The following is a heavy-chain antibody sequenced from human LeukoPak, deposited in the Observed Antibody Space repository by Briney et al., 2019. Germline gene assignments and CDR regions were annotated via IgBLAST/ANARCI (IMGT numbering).Heavy chain of an antibody. J-gene: IGHJ4*02. V-gene: IGHV5-51*01. CDR2: IYPADSDT. D-gene: IGHD3-9*01. CDR3: TRHPYFNILTGYYAVFDY. Sequence: GQSLKISCKGSGYSFTSDWIGWVRQLPGRGLEWMGIIYPADSDTKYSPSFQGQVTISADKSINTAYLQWSGLKVSDTAIYYCTRHPYFNILTGYYAVFDYWGQGTLVTVSS. CDR1: GYSFTSDW.